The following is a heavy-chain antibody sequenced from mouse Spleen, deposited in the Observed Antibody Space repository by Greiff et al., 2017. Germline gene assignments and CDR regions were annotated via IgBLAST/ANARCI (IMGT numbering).Heavy chain of an antibody. CDR2: IYPRSGNT. D-gene: IGHD1-2*01. CDR1: GYTFTSYG. Sequence: VMLVESGAELARPGASVKLSCKASGYTFTSYGISWVKQRTGQGLEWIGEIYPRSGNTYYNEKFKGKATLTADKSSSTAYMELRSLTSEDSAVYFCARFPYYGSTPYAMDYWGQGTSVTVSS. J-gene: IGHJ4*01. CDR3: ARFPYYGSTPYAMDY. V-gene: IGHV1-81*01.